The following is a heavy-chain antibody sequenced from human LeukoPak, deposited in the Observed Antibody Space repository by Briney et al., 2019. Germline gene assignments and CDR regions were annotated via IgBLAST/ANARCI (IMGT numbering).Heavy chain of an antibody. V-gene: IGHV3-15*01. CDR2: IKSKTDGGTT. Sequence: GGSLRLSCAVSGFTFSNAWMSWVRQAPGKGLEWVGRIKSKTDGGTTDYAAPVKGRFTISRDDSKNTLYLQMNSLKTEDTAVYYCTTDSRGPGYSYGFDYWGQGTLVTVSS. CDR1: GFTFSNAW. J-gene: IGHJ4*02. D-gene: IGHD5-18*01. CDR3: TTDSRGPGYSYGFDY.